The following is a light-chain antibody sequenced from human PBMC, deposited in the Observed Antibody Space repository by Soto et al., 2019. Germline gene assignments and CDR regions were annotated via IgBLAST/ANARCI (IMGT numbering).Light chain of an antibody. CDR3: AEWDDSLNGVV. Sequence: QSVLTQPPSVSEAPRQRGTISCSGSSSNIGNNAVNWYQQLPGKAPKLLIYYDDLLPSGVSDRFSGSKSGTSASLAISGLQSEDEADYYCAEWDDSLNGVVFGGGTKLTVL. CDR2: YDD. J-gene: IGLJ2*01. CDR1: SSNIGNNA. V-gene: IGLV1-36*01.